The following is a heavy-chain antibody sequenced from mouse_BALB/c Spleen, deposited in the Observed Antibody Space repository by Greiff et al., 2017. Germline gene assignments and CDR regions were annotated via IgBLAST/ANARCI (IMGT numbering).Heavy chain of an antibody. J-gene: IGHJ4*01. V-gene: IGHV1-14*01. D-gene: IGHD2-14*01. CDR3: ARDYRYDAMDY. CDR1: GYTFTSYV. Sequence: LVESGPELVKPGASVKMSCKASGYTFTSYVMHWVKQKPGQGLEWIGYINPYNDGTKYNEKFKGKATLTSDKSSSTAYMELSSLTSEDSAVYYCARDYRYDAMDYWGQGTSVTVSS. CDR2: INPYNDGT.